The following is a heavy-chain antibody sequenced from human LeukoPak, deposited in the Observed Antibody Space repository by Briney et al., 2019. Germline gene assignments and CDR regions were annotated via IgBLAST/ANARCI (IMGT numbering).Heavy chain of an antibody. CDR2: MDPSGSHK. CDR1: EFIFNRSW. CDR3: AIWTSGNY. V-gene: IGHV3-7*01. Sequence: GGALRLSCAASEFIFNRSWMNWVRQAPGKGLEWGANMDPSGSHKRYVDSVKGRFTISKDNPGTSLYLDMYGLRAEDTAIYYCAIWTSGNYWGQGTLVTVSS. J-gene: IGHJ4*02. D-gene: IGHD1-1*01.